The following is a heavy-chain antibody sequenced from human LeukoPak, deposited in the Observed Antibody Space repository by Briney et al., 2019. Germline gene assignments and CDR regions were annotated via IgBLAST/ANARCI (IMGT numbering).Heavy chain of an antibody. V-gene: IGHV4-39*01. J-gene: IGHJ4*02. Sequence: SETLSLTCTVSGGSISSSSYYWGWIRQPPGKGLGWIGSMYYSRSTYNSPSLKSRVTISVDTSKNQLSLKLSSVTAADTAVYYCARLAATLDYFDYWGQGTLVTVSS. CDR3: ARLAATLDYFDY. CDR2: MYYSRST. D-gene: IGHD2-15*01. CDR1: GGSISSSSYY.